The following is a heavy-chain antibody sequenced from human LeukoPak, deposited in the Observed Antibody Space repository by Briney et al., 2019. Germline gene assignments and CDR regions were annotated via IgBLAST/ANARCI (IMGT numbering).Heavy chain of an antibody. V-gene: IGHV4-34*01. J-gene: IGHJ4*02. Sequence: SEPLSLTCAVYGGSFSGYYWSWIRQPPGKGLEWIGEINHSGSTNYNPSLKSRVTISVDTSKNQFSLKLSSVTAADTAVYYCASARPEAVAGYNFDCWGQGTLVTVSS. D-gene: IGHD6-19*01. CDR1: GGSFSGYY. CDR2: INHSGST. CDR3: ASARPEAVAGYNFDC.